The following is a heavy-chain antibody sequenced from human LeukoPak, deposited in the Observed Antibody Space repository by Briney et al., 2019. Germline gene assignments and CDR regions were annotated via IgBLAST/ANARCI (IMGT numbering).Heavy chain of an antibody. CDR2: IIPILGIA. Sequence: SVKVSCKASGGTFSSYAISWVRQAPGQGLEWMGRIIPILGIANYAQKFQGRVTITADKSTSTAYMELSSLRSEDTAVYYCARETLEMATRGFDYWGQGTLVTVSS. J-gene: IGHJ4*02. CDR1: GGTFSSYA. V-gene: IGHV1-69*04. CDR3: ARETLEMATRGFDY. D-gene: IGHD5-24*01.